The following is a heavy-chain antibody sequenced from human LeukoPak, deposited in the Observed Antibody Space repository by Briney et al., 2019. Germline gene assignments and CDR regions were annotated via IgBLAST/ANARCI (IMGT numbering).Heavy chain of an antibody. Sequence: GGSLRLSCAASGFTFSSYSVNWVRQAPGKGLEWVALIWYDGSSKHYADSVRGRFTISRDNSKNTLYLQMNSLRAEDTAVYYCARDFELSHWGQGTLVTVSS. CDR3: ARDFELSH. J-gene: IGHJ4*02. V-gene: IGHV3-33*08. D-gene: IGHD3-16*02. CDR1: GFTFSSYS. CDR2: IWYDGSSK.